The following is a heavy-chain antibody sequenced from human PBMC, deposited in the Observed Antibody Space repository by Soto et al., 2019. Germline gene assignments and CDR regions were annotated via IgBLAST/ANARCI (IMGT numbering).Heavy chain of an antibody. J-gene: IGHJ4*02. CDR2: IDWDGDK. D-gene: IGHD3-22*01. Sequence: SGPTLVNPPQTLTLTCSFSGFSLSTSGMRVSWIRQPPGKALEWLARIDWDGDKYYSTSLKTRLTISKDTSENQVVLTMSNMDPVDTATYYCARMISFYETSGLSIEYWGQGTLVTVSS. CDR1: GFSLSTSGMR. V-gene: IGHV2-70*04. CDR3: ARMISFYETSGLSIEY.